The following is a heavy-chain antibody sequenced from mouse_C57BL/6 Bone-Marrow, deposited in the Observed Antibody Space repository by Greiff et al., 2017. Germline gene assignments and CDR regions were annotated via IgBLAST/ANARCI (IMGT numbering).Heavy chain of an antibody. D-gene: IGHD2-4*01. V-gene: IGHV1-82*01. Sequence: QVQLQQSGPELVKPGASVKISCKASGYAFSSSWMNWVKQRPGKGLEWIGRIYPGDGDTNYNGKFKGKATLTADKSSSTAYMQLSSLTSEDSAVYFCASYDYDEYCDVWGTGTTVTVSS. CDR1: GYAFSSSW. J-gene: IGHJ1*03. CDR3: ASYDYDEYCDV. CDR2: IYPGDGDT.